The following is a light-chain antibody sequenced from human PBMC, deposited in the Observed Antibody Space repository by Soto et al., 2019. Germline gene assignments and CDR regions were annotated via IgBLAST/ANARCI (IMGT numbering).Light chain of an antibody. CDR1: QNVFSY. CDR3: QQCYTWPLT. J-gene: IGKJ4*01. V-gene: IGKV3-11*01. CDR2: DAS. Sequence: EIVLTQSPAALSLSPGERATLSCRASQNVFSYLAWFQQKPGQAPRLLISDASSRATGIPARFSGSGSGTDFTLTISSLEPEDFALYYCQQCYTWPLTFGGGTKVEIK.